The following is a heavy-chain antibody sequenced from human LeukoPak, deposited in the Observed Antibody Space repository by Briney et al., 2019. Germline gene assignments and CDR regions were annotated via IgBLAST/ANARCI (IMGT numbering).Heavy chain of an antibody. CDR1: GFTFSSYA. J-gene: IGHJ3*02. V-gene: IGHV3-23*01. CDR3: ASRITMVRGVIPGTDAFDI. CDR2: ISGSGGST. Sequence: GGSLRLSCAASGFTFSSYAMSWVRQAPGKGLEWVSAISGSGGSTYYADSVKGRFTISRDNSKNTLYLQMNSLRAEDTAVYYCASRITMVRGVIPGTDAFDIWGQGTMVTVSS. D-gene: IGHD3-10*01.